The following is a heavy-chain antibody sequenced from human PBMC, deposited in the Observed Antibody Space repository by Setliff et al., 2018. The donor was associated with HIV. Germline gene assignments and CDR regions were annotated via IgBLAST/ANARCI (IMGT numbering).Heavy chain of an antibody. CDR3: ARDYYYGSGSYYKEGGFDY. Sequence: PGGSLRLSCAASRFTFSNYWMSWVRQAPGKGLEWVANIKQDGSEKYYVDSVTGRFTISRDNAKNSLYLQMNSLRAEDTALYYCARDYYYGSGSYYKEGGFDYWGQGTLVTVSS. V-gene: IGHV3-7*03. D-gene: IGHD3-10*01. J-gene: IGHJ4*02. CDR1: RFTFSNYW. CDR2: IKQDGSEK.